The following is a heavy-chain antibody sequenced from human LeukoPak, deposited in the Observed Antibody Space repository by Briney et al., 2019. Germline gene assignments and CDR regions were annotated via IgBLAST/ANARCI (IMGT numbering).Heavy chain of an antibody. CDR3: ARVGGSNAFDI. CDR1: GFTFSSYW. CDR2: INSDGSST. D-gene: IGHD1-26*01. Sequence: PGGSLRLSCAASGFTFSSYWVHWVRQAPGKGLVWVSPINSDGSSTSYADSVKGRFTISGDNAKNTLSLQMNSLRAEDTAVYYCARVGGSNAFDIWGQGTMVIVSS. V-gene: IGHV3-74*01. J-gene: IGHJ3*02.